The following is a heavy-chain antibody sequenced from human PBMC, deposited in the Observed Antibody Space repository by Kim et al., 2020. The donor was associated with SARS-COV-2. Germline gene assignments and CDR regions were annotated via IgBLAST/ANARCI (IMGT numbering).Heavy chain of an antibody. CDR2: TYYSGST. J-gene: IGHJ5*01. V-gene: IGHV4-31*03. D-gene: IGHD3-10*01. CDR3: TRELSQWFRGNDDS. CDR1: GGSISSSGYY. Sequence: SETLSLTCTVSGGSISSSGYYWSWIRQRPGKGLEWFGFTYYSGSTYYNSSLQRRVTISVDTSQNQVFLKLSSVTAADTADYCCTRELSQWFRGNDDS.